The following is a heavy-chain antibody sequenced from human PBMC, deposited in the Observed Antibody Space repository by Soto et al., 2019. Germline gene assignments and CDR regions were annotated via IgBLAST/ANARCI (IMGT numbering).Heavy chain of an antibody. CDR3: AKDRGSTIFGGMDV. D-gene: IGHD3-3*01. CDR2: ISYDGSNK. J-gene: IGHJ6*02. Sequence: GGSLRLSCAASGFTLSSYGMHWVRQAPGKGLEWVAVISYDGSNKYYADSVKGRFTISRDNSKNTLYLQMNSLRAEDTAVYYCAKDRGSTIFGGMDVWGQGTTVTVSS. V-gene: IGHV3-30*18. CDR1: GFTLSSYG.